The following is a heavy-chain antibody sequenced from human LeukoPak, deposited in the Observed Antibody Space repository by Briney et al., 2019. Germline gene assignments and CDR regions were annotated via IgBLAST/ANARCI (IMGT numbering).Heavy chain of an antibody. J-gene: IGHJ3*02. CDR1: GFTFENSA. CDR2: IRWNSGDL. V-gene: IGHV3-9*03. CDR3: ARRSGDRAFDI. D-gene: IGHD3-10*01. Sequence: GRSLRLSCAASGFTFENSAMHWVRQAPGKGLEWVSGIRWNSGDLIYADSVKGRFTISRDNAKNSLYLQMNSLRLEDMALYYCARRSGDRAFDIWGQGTMVTVSS.